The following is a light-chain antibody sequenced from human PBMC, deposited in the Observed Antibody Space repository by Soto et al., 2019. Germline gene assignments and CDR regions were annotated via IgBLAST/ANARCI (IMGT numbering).Light chain of an antibody. CDR3: SSYMSSTTSYV. CDR2: DVS. V-gene: IGLV2-14*03. CDR1: SGDFAGSDL. Sequence: QSALTQPASVSGSPGQSITISCTGPSGDFAGSDLVSWYQHHPGKAPKVMIYDVSNRPSGVSHRFSGSKSGNTASLTISGLQAEDGADYYCSSYMSSTTSYVFGTGTKVTVL. J-gene: IGLJ1*01.